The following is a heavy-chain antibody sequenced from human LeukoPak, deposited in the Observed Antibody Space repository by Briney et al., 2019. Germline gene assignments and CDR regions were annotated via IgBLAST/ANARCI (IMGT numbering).Heavy chain of an antibody. Sequence: PSETLSLTCAVSGGSFSGYYWSWIRQPPGKGLEWIGEINHSGSTNYNPSLKSRVTMSVDTSKNQFSLNLSSVTAAGTAVYYCARGGGPPGNWFDPWGQGTLVTVSS. CDR2: INHSGST. J-gene: IGHJ5*02. D-gene: IGHD3-10*01. V-gene: IGHV4-34*01. CDR3: ARGGGPPGNWFDP. CDR1: GGSFSGYY.